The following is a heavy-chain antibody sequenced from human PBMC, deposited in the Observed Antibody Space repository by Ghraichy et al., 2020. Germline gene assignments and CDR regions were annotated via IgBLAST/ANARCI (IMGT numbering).Heavy chain of an antibody. CDR1: GGSISSSSYY. CDR3: ARHAVTLVGPNWFDP. CDR2: IYYSGST. Sequence: SQTLSLTCTVSGGSISSSSYYWGWIRQPPGKGLEWIGSIYYSGSTYYNPSLKSRVTISVDTSKNQFSLKLSSVTAADTAVYYCARHAVTLVGPNWFDPWGQGTLVTVSS. D-gene: IGHD2-21*01. J-gene: IGHJ5*02. V-gene: IGHV4-39*07.